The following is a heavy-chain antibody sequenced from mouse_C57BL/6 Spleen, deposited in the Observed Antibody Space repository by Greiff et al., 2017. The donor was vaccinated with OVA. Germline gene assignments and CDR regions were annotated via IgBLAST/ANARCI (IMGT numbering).Heavy chain of an antibody. Sequence: VQLQQSGPELVKPGASVKISCKASGYSFTSYYIHWVKQRPGQGLEWIGWIYPGSGNTKYNEKFKGKATLTADTSSSTAYMQLSSLTSEDSAVYYCARPGTRGYFDVWGTGTTVTVSS. J-gene: IGHJ1*03. CDR1: GYSFTSYY. D-gene: IGHD4-1*01. V-gene: IGHV1-66*01. CDR3: ARPGTRGYFDV. CDR2: IYPGSGNT.